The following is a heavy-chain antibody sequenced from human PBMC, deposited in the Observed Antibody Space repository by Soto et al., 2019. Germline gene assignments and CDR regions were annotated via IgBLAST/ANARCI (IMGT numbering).Heavy chain of an antibody. V-gene: IGHV3-21*01. J-gene: IGHJ6*02. Sequence: ESGGGLVKPGGSLRLSCAASGFTFSSYSMNWVRQAPGKGLEWFSSISSSSSYIYYADSVKGRFTISRDNAKNSLYLQMNSLRAEDTAVYYCARDLSDFWSVSFHYYYYGMDVWGQGTTVAVSS. D-gene: IGHD3-3*01. CDR1: GFTFSSYS. CDR2: ISSSSSYI. CDR3: ARDLSDFWSVSFHYYYYGMDV.